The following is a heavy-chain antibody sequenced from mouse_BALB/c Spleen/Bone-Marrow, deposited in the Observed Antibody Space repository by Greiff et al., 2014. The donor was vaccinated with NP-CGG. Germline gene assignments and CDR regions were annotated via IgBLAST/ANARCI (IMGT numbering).Heavy chain of an antibody. J-gene: IGHJ4*01. CDR1: GFSLTTYG. CDR2: IWPDGST. CDR3: ARITTATGAMDY. V-gene: IGHV2-9*02. D-gene: IGHD1-2*01. Sequence: QVQLKESGPGLVAPSQSLSITRTVSGFSLTTYGVHWVRQPPGKGLEWLGVIWPDGSTNYNSALMSRLSIRKDNSKSQVFLKMNSLQTDDTAMYYCARITTATGAMDYWGQGTSVTVSS.